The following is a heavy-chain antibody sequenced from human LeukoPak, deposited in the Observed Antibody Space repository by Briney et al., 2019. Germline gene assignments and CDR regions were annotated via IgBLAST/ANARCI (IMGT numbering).Heavy chain of an antibody. CDR1: GFTFSSYG. Sequence: PGGSLRLSCAASGFTFSSYGMHWVRQAPGKGLEWVAVIWYDGSNKYYADSVKGRFTISRDNSKNTLYLQMNSLRAEDTAVYYCARDAVVGSSWSYFAYWGQGTLVTVSS. CDR3: ARDAVVGSSWSYFAY. J-gene: IGHJ4*02. D-gene: IGHD6-13*01. V-gene: IGHV3-33*01. CDR2: IWYDGSNK.